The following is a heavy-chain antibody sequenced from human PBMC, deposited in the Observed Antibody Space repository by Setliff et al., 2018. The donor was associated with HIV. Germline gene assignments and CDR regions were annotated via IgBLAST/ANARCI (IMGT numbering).Heavy chain of an antibody. CDR2: INHSGGT. D-gene: IGHD7-27*01. CDR1: GRSFSGYY. J-gene: IGHJ3*01. V-gene: IGHV4-34*01. Sequence: SETLSLTCAVYGRSFSGYYWNWIRQSPGKGLEWIGEINHSGGTNYNPSLKSRVTMSIDTSKNQFSLNVSAVTAADTAVYYCARGWGHDGFDFWGQGTMVTVSS. CDR3: ARGWGHDGFDF.